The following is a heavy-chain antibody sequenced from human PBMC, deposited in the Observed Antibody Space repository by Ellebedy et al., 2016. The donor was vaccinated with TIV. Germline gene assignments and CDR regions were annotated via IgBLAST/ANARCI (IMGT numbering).Heavy chain of an antibody. J-gene: IGHJ4*02. Sequence: ASVKVSXXASRYTFTSYGISWVRQAPGQGLEWMGWINAGNDNAKYSQKFQGRVTITRDTSASTVYMELSSLRSEDTAVYYCAREKNWNDGGRYFDYWGQGTLVTVSS. CDR2: INAGNDNA. CDR1: RYTFTSYG. CDR3: AREKNWNDGGRYFDY. V-gene: IGHV1-3*01. D-gene: IGHD1-1*01.